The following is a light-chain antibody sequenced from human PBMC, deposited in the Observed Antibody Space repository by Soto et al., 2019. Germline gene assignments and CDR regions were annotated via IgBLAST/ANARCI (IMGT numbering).Light chain of an antibody. Sequence: QSSLTQPASVSGTPGQSITISCTGTSSDVGSYNLVSWYQQHPGKAPILMIYERSKRPSGVSNRFSGSKSGNTASLTISGLQAEDEADYYCCSYAGSSTWVFGGGTKLTVL. CDR3: CSYAGSSTWV. CDR1: SSDVGSYNL. V-gene: IGLV2-23*01. J-gene: IGLJ3*02. CDR2: ERS.